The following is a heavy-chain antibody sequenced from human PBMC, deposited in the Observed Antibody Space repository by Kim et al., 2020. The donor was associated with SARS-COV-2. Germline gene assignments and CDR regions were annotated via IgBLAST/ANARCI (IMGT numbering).Heavy chain of an antibody. CDR3: ARTAMGYYDSSGYYFDY. D-gene: IGHD3-22*01. J-gene: IGHJ4*01. CDR1: GGTISSSNW. CDR2: IYHSGST. V-gene: IGHV4-4*02. Sequence: SETLSLTCAVSGGTISSSNWWSWVRQPPGKGLEWIGEIYHSGSTNYNPSLKSRVTISVDKSKNQFSLKLSSVTAADTAVYYCARTAMGYYDSSGYYFDYWGQGTLGTVSS.